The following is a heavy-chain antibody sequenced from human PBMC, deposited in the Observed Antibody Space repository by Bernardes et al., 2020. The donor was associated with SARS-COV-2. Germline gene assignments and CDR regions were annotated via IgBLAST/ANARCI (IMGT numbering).Heavy chain of an antibody. J-gene: IGHJ5*02. CDR3: ARVRGRQRTGWFDP. CDR2: INHSGST. D-gene: IGHD6-25*01. Sequence: SETLSLTCAVYGGSFSGYYWSWIRQPPGKGLEWIGEINHSGSTNYNPSLKSRVTISVDTSKNQFSLKLSSVTAADTAVYYCARVRGRQRTGWFDPWGQGTRVTVSS. CDR1: GGSFSGYY. V-gene: IGHV4-34*01.